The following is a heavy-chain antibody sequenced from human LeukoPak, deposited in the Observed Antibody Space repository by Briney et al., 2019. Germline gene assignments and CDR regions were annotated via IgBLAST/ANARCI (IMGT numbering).Heavy chain of an antibody. V-gene: IGHV1-2*02. CDR2: INPNSGGT. CDR1: GYTFTTYG. D-gene: IGHD3-9*01. Sequence: ASVKVSCKTSGYTFTTYGLSWVRQARGQGLEWMGWINPNSGGTNYAQKFQGRVTMTRDTSISTAYMELSRLRSDDTAVYYCARDPGILTGYYNLWGQGTLVTVSS. CDR3: ARDPGILTGYYNL. J-gene: IGHJ5*02.